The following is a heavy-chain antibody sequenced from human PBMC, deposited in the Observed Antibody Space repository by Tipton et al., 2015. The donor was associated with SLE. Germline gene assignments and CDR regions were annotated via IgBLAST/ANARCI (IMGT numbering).Heavy chain of an antibody. CDR2: IRSDGSEK. Sequence: SLRLSCAASGLNFNRYGMHWVRQAPGKGLEWVAFIRSDGSEKYNADSVKGRFTISRDNSKNTVYLQMNSLRVEDTAVYYCAKGAARYYFDYWGQGTLVTVSS. CDR3: AKGAARYYFDY. J-gene: IGHJ4*02. D-gene: IGHD6-6*01. CDR1: GLNFNRYG. V-gene: IGHV3-30*02.